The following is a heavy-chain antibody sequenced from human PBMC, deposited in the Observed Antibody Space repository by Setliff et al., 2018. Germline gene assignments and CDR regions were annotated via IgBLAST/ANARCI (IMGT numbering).Heavy chain of an antibody. J-gene: IGHJ6*03. Sequence: ASVKVSCKTSGYPFTDYYIHWVRQAPGQGLEWMGRINPNSGATNFAQKFQGRVTMTRDTSTSTAYMELRSLRSDDTAVYYCARMSRYSEFWSGYAEDYYSSYIDVWGTGATVTVSS. CDR3: ARMSRYSEFWSGYAEDYYSSYIDV. D-gene: IGHD3-3*01. CDR2: INPNSGAT. CDR1: GYPFTDYY. V-gene: IGHV1-2*06.